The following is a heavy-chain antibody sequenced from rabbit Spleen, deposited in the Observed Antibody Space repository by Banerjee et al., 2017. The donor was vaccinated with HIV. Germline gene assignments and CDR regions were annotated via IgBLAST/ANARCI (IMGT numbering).Heavy chain of an antibody. D-gene: IGHD2-1*01. V-gene: IGHV1S45*01. CDR2: GYPDGIGST. J-gene: IGHJ4*01. Sequence: QEQLEESRGDLVKPEGSLTLTCTASGFSFSTSYYICCVRQAPGKGLEWIGCGYPDGIGSTAYASWAKGRFTISKTSSTTVTLQMTSLTAADTATYFCARGSAAMTMLITGNYLGLWGPGTLVTVS. CDR3: ARGSAAMTMLITGNYLGL. CDR1: GFSFSTSYY.